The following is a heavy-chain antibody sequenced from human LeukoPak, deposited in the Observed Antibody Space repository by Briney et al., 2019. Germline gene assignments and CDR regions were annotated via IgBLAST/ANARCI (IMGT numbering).Heavy chain of an antibody. V-gene: IGHV1-46*01. CDR2: INPSGGST. J-gene: IGHJ4*02. CDR3: ARDRLRTAIFDY. D-gene: IGHD2-21*02. Sequence: ASVKVSCKASGYTFTGYYIHWVRQAPGQGLEWMGIINPSGGSTSYAQKFQGRVTMTRDTSTSTVYMELSSLRSEDTAVYYCARDRLRTAIFDYWGQGTLVTVSS. CDR1: GYTFTGYY.